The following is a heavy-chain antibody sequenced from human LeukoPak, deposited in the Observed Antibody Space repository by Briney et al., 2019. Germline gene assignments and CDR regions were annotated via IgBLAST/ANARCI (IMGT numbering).Heavy chain of an antibody. Sequence: SETLSLTCAVYGGSFSGYYWSWIRQPPGKGLEWIGEINHSGSTNYNPSLKSRLTLSIDTSKNQFSLRLSSVTAADTAMYFCARDLGSGEYDFWGQGTLVTVSS. CDR3: ARDLGSGEYDF. CDR1: GGSFSGYY. D-gene: IGHD3-10*01. J-gene: IGHJ4*02. V-gene: IGHV4-34*01. CDR2: INHSGST.